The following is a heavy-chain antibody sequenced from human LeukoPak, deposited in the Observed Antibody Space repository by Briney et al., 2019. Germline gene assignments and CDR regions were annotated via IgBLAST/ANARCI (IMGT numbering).Heavy chain of an antibody. CDR1: GFSFSSYG. CDR2: ISYDGSNQ. V-gene: IGHV3-30*18. CDR3: AKDQGDYSSGWSIFDY. Sequence: PGRSLRLSCGASGFSFSSYGMHWVRQAPGKGLEWVAVISYDGSNQYYADSMKGRFTIARDNSKNTLYLQMNSLRAEDTAVYYCAKDQGDYSSGWSIFDYWGQGSLVTVSS. J-gene: IGHJ4*02. D-gene: IGHD6-19*01.